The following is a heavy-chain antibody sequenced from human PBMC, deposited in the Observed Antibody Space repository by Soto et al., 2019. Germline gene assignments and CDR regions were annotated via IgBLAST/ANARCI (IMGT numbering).Heavy chain of an antibody. D-gene: IGHD3-22*01. CDR2: ISYDGSNK. CDR3: AKGGITMIVVVTPDYFDY. Sequence: QVQLVESGGGVVQPGRSLRLSCAASGFTFSSYGMHWVRQAPGKGLEWVAVISYDGSNKYHADSVKGRFTISRDNSKNTLYLQMNSLRAEDTAVYYCAKGGITMIVVVTPDYFDYWGQGTLVTVSS. CDR1: GFTFSSYG. J-gene: IGHJ4*02. V-gene: IGHV3-30*18.